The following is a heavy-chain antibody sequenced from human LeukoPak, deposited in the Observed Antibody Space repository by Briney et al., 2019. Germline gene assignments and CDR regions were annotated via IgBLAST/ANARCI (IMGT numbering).Heavy chain of an antibody. CDR3: ARSRVGYCSSTTCLGFFQH. Sequence: GGSLRLSCASSGFTFSSYSMNWVRQAPGKGLEWVSSISSSSSYIYYAASVKGRFTISGDNAKNSLYLQMNSLRAEDTAVYYCARSRVGYCSSTTCLGFFQHWGQGTLVTVSS. D-gene: IGHD2-2*01. CDR2: ISSSSSYI. V-gene: IGHV3-21*01. CDR1: GFTFSSYS. J-gene: IGHJ1*01.